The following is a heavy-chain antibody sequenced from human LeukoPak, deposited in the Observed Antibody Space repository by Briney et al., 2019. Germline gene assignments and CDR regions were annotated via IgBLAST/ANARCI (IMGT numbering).Heavy chain of an antibody. CDR2: IYYSGST. J-gene: IGHJ3*02. CDR3: ARGSSGWFPDAFDI. D-gene: IGHD6-19*01. V-gene: IGHV4-59*01. CDR1: GGSISSYN. Sequence: SETLSLTCTVSGGSISSYNWSWIRQPPGKGLEWIGYIYYSGSTNYNPSLKSRVTISVDTSKNQFSLKLSSVTAADTAVYYCARGSSGWFPDAFDIWGQGTMVTVSS.